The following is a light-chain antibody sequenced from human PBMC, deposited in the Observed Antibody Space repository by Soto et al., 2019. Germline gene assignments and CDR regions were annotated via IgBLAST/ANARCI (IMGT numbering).Light chain of an antibody. CDR3: QQYDDYSGT. CDR1: QSTGSW. V-gene: IGKV1-5*03. Sequence: DIQMTQSPSTLSASVGDRVTITCRASQSTGSWLAWYQQKPGKAPKLLIYKASTIQSGVPSRFSGSGSGTEFTLTISSLQPDDFATYYCQQYDDYSGTFGQGTKVDVK. J-gene: IGKJ1*01. CDR2: KAS.